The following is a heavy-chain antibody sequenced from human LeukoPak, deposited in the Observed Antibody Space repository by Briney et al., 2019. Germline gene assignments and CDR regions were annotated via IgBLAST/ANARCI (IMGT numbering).Heavy chain of an antibody. V-gene: IGHV1-8*01. Sequence: ASVKVSCKASGYTFTSYDINWVRQATGQGLEWMGWMNPNSGNTGYAQKFQGRVTMTRNTSISTAYMELSSLRSEDTAVYYCARAGDVSIYYESSGPVDDAFDIWGQGTVVTVSS. J-gene: IGHJ3*02. CDR1: GYTFTSYD. D-gene: IGHD3-22*01. CDR2: MNPNSGNT. CDR3: ARAGDVSIYYESSGPVDDAFDI.